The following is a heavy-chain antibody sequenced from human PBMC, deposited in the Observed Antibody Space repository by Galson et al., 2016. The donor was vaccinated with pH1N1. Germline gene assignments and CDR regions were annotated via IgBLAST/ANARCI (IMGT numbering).Heavy chain of an antibody. V-gene: IGHV4-61*02. CDR1: GGSINSDSYY. CDR3: ARDAAHTGTYYVAFDT. CDR2: IYTSGGT. Sequence: TLSLTCTVSGGSINSDSYYWSWIRQPAGKGLEWIGRIYTSGGTNYNPSLKSRVTITADTSKNHFSLKLSSVTAADTAVYYCARDAAHTGTYYVAFDTWGQGTIVTVSS. J-gene: IGHJ3*02. D-gene: IGHD1-26*01.